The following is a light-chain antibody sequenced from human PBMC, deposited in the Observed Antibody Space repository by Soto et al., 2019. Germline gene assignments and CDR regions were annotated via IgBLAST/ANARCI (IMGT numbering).Light chain of an antibody. Sequence: AIQMTQSPSSLSASVGDRVTITCRASQGIRNDLGWYQQKPGKAPKLLIYAASSLQSGVPSRFSGSGSGTDFTLTISRLEPEDFAVYYCQQYGSSGTFGQGTKV. CDR3: QQYGSSGT. V-gene: IGKV1-6*01. J-gene: IGKJ1*01. CDR1: QGIRND. CDR2: AAS.